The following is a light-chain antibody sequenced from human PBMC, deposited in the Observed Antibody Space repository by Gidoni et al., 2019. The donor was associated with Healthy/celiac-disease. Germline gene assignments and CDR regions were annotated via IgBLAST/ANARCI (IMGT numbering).Light chain of an antibody. V-gene: IGKV2-28*01. CDR3: MQGLT. CDR2: LGS. CDR1: QSLLHSNGYNY. Sequence: DIVMTQSPLSLPVTPGEPASISCRSSQSLLHSNGYNYLDSYLQKPGQSPQLLIYLGSNRASGVPDRFSGSGSGTDFTLKISRVEAEDVGVYYCMQGLTFGGGTKVEIK. J-gene: IGKJ4*01.